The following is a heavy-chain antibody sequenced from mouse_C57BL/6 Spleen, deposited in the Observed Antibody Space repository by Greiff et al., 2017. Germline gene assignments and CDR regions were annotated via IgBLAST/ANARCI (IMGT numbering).Heavy chain of an antibody. Sequence: QVQLQQSGPELVKPGASVKISCKASGYAFRSSWMNWVKQRPGKGLEWIGRIYPGAGDTNYNGKFKGKATLTADKSSSTAYMQLSSLTSEDSAVYFCARFIYSLPVMDYWGQGTSVTVSS. CDR1: GYAFRSSW. V-gene: IGHV1-82*01. J-gene: IGHJ4*01. D-gene: IGHD2-1*01. CDR3: ARFIYSLPVMDY. CDR2: IYPGAGDT.